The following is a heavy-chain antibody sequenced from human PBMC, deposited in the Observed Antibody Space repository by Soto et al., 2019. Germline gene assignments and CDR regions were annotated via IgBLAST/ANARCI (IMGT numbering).Heavy chain of an antibody. Sequence: PGGSLRLSCAASGFTFSSYAMHWVRQAPGKGLEWVSFITHNGSNIYYADSVKGRFTISRDNAKNSLSLQMNSLRVEDTAVYYCARDRGYVAEFDYWGQGTLVTVSS. CDR1: GFTFSSYA. J-gene: IGHJ4*02. CDR3: ARDRGYVAEFDY. V-gene: IGHV3-30*04. D-gene: IGHD6-25*01. CDR2: ITHNGSNI.